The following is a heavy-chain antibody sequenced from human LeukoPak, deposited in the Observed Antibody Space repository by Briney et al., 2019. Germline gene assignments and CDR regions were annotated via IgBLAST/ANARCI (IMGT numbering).Heavy chain of an antibody. D-gene: IGHD6-13*01. CDR1: GGSISSGSYY. Sequence: KSSQTLSLTCTVSGGSISSGSYYWSWIRQPAGKGLEWIGYIHYSGSTNYNPSLKSRVTISVDTSKNDFSLKLSSVTAADTAVYYCARDLDGSSWYHSAIRSPDNWFDPWGQGTLVTVSS. J-gene: IGHJ5*02. CDR2: IHYSGST. CDR3: ARDLDGSSWYHSAIRSPDNWFDP. V-gene: IGHV4-61*09.